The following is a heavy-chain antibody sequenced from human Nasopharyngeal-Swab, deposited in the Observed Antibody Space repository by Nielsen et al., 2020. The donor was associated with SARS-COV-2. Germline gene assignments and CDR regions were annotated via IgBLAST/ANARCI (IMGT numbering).Heavy chain of an antibody. D-gene: IGHD2-21*02. CDR3: AKNKAGGGDCYSCYYGMDV. J-gene: IGHJ6*02. V-gene: IGHV3-30*18. CDR2: ISYDGSNK. CDR1: GFTFSSYG. Sequence: GGSLRLSCAASGFTFSSYGMHWVRQAPGKGLEWVAVISYDGSNKYYADSVKGRFTISRDNSKNTLYLQMNSLRVEDTAVYYCAKNKAGGGDCYSCYYGMDVWGQGTTVTVSS.